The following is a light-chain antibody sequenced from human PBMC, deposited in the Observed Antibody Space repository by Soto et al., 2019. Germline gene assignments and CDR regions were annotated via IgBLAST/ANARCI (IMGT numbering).Light chain of an antibody. J-gene: IGKJ1*01. CDR1: QSVSSSY. CDR2: GAS. V-gene: IGKV3-20*01. CDR3: QQFGSSSWT. Sequence: EIVLTQSPGTLSLSPGERATLSCRASQSVSSSYLAWYQQKPGQAPRLLIYGASSRATGIPDRFSGNGSGTDFTLTISRLEPEDFAAYYCQQFGSSSWTFGQGTKVEIK.